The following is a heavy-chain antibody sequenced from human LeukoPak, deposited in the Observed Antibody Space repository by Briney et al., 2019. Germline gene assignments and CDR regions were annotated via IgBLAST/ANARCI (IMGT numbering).Heavy chain of an antibody. J-gene: IGHJ4*02. CDR3: ARGKYSSFDN. Sequence: SQTLSLTCDISGDSLFTNGVAWNWITQSPWRGLEWLVSTYYSSKCSFEYGVSVKSRISINAETSKKQFSLQLSSVTPEDTAVYYCARGKYSSFDNWGQGTLVTVSS. CDR1: GDSLFTNGVA. V-gene: IGHV6-1*01. CDR2: TYYSSKCSF. D-gene: IGHD6-13*01.